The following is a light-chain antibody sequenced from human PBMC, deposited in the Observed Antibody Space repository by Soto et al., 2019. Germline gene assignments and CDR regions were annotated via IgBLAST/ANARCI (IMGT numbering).Light chain of an antibody. CDR2: WAS. Sequence: DIVMTQSPDSLAVSLGERATINCKSSQSVLYSSNNKNYLAWYQQRPGQPPKLLIYWASTRESGVPDRFSGSGFGTDFTLTITSLQAEDVEFYDCQQYESTPPTFGQETKLEIK. V-gene: IGKV4-1*01. CDR1: QSVLYSSNNKNY. J-gene: IGKJ2*01. CDR3: QQYESTPPT.